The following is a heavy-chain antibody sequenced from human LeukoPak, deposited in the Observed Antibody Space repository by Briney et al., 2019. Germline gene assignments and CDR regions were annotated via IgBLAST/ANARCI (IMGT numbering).Heavy chain of an antibody. CDR2: INPNSGGT. J-gene: IGHJ4*02. V-gene: IGHV1-2*02. D-gene: IGHD6-13*01. Sequence: GASVKVSCKASGYTFTGYYIHWVRQAPGQGLEWMGWINPNSGGTNYAQKLQGRVTMTTDTSTSTAYMELRSLRSDDTAVYYCARDRKYSSSAFDYWGQGTLVTVSS. CDR1: GYTFTGYY. CDR3: ARDRKYSSSAFDY.